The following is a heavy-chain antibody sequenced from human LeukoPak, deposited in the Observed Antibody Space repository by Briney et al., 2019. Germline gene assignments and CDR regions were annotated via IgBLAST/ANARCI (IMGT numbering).Heavy chain of an antibody. CDR3: ARESVAARSGIFDY. J-gene: IGHJ4*02. CDR2: IIPIFGTA. Sequence: ASVKVSCKVSGFTLTGYYMHWVRQAPGQGLEWMGGIIPIFGTANYAQKFQGRVTITTDESTSTAYMELSSLRSEDTAVYYCARESVAARSGIFDYWGQGTLVTVSS. D-gene: IGHD3-10*01. CDR1: GFTLTGYY. V-gene: IGHV1-69*05.